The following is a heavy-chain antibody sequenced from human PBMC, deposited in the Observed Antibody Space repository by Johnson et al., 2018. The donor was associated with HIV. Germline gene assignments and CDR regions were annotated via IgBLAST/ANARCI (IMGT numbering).Heavy chain of an antibody. Sequence: MLLVESGGGLVQPGRSLRLSCAASGFTFDDYAMHWVRQPPGKGLEWVSAISGSGGSTYYADSVKGRFTISRDNSKNTLYLQMNSLRAEDTAVYYCARAYSYGAFDIWGLGTKVTVSS. J-gene: IGHJ3*02. V-gene: IGHV3-23*04. CDR3: ARAYSYGAFDI. CDR2: ISGSGGST. CDR1: GFTFDDYA. D-gene: IGHD5-18*01.